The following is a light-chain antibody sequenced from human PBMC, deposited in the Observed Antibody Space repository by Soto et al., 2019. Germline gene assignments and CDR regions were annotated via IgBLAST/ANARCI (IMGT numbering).Light chain of an antibody. CDR2: DVS. J-gene: IGLJ1*01. CDR3: CSYAGSYSLYV. Sequence: QSALTQPRSVSGSPGQSVTISCTGTSSDVGGYNYVSWYQQHPGKAPKLIIYDVSERPSGVPDRFSGSKSGNTASLTISGLQAEHGADYYCCSYAGSYSLYVFGSGTKLTVL. CDR1: SSDVGGYNY. V-gene: IGLV2-11*01.